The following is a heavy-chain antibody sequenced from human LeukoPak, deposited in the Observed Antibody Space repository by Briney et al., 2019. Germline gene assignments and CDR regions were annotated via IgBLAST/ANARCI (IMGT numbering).Heavy chain of an antibody. CDR1: GYTFSIYN. J-gene: IGHJ5*02. V-gene: IGHV1-46*01. D-gene: IGHD3-22*01. CDR2: INPSGGT. CDR3: ARTHSTYYYDSSGYYSTKENWFDP. Sequence: ASVKVSCKASGYTFSIYNMHWVRQAPGQGLEWMGIINPSGGTSYAQKFQGRVTITADKSTSTAYMELSSLRSEDTAVYYCARTHSTYYYDSSGYYSTKENWFDPWGQGTLVTVS.